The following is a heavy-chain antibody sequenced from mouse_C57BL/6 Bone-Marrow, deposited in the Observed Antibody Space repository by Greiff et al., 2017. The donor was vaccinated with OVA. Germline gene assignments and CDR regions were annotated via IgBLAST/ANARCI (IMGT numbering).Heavy chain of an antibody. CDR3: ARGGYYDYDPLAY. V-gene: IGHV5-6*01. CDR2: ISSGGSYP. CDR1: GFTFSSYG. D-gene: IGHD2-4*01. J-gene: IGHJ3*01. Sequence: EVKVVESGGDLVKPGGSLKLSCAASGFTFSSYGMSWVRQTPDKRLAWVATISSGGSYPYYPDSVKGRFTISRDNAKNTLYLQMSSLKSEDTAMYYCARGGYYDYDPLAYWGQGTLVTVSA.